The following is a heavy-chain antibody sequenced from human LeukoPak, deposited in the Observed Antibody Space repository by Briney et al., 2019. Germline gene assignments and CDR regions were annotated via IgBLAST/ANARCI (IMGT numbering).Heavy chain of an antibody. CDR2: IIPIFGTA. CDR1: GGTFSSYA. J-gene: IGHJ5*02. D-gene: IGHD6-13*01. CDR3: ASKIAAAGTTHEDNWFDP. V-gene: IGHV1-69*13. Sequence: GASVKVSCKASGGTFSSYAISWVRQAPGQGLEWMGGIIPIFGTANYAQKFQGRVTITADESTSTAYMELSSLRSEDTAVYYCASKIAAAGTTHEDNWFDPWGQGTLVTVSS.